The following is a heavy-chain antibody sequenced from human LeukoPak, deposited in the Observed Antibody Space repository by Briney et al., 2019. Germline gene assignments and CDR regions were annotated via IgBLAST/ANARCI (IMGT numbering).Heavy chain of an antibody. V-gene: IGHV1-46*01. J-gene: IGHJ5*02. Sequence: ASVKVSRKASGYTFTSYYMHWVRQAPGQGLEWMGIINPSGGSTSYAQKFQGRVTMTRDTSTSTVYMELSSLRSEDTAVYYCASTTVVTPGWFDPWGQGTLVTVSS. D-gene: IGHD4-23*01. CDR2: INPSGGST. CDR1: GYTFTSYY. CDR3: ASTTVVTPGWFDP.